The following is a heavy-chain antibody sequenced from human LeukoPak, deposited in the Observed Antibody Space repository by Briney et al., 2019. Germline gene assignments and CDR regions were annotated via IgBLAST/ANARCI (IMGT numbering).Heavy chain of an antibody. V-gene: IGHV4-59*01. CDR1: GGSISSYY. CDR3: TTIKRGNIFGYFDF. D-gene: IGHD5-18*01. J-gene: IGHJ4*02. Sequence: SGTLCLSCTVSGGSISSYYWSWVRQPPGKGLEWVGYVFDSGRTKETPSLKSGVTLSADTSKNQLFLRLSSVTAADTAVYYCTTIKRGNIFGYFDFWGQGILVTVSS. CDR2: VFDSGRT.